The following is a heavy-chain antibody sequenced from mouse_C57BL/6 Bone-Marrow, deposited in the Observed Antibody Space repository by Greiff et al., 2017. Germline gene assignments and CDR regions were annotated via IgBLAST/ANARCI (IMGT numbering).Heavy chain of an antibody. D-gene: IGHD2-4*01. V-gene: IGHV1-69*01. CDR1: GYTFTSYW. CDR2: IDPSDSYT. CDR3: AREGGLRPWFAY. Sequence: QVQLKQPGAELVMPGASVKLSCKASGYTFTSYWMHWVKQRPGQGLEWIGEIDPSDSYTNYNQKFKGKSTLTVDKSSSTAYMQLSSLTSEDSAVYYCAREGGLRPWFAYWGQGTLVTVSA. J-gene: IGHJ3*01.